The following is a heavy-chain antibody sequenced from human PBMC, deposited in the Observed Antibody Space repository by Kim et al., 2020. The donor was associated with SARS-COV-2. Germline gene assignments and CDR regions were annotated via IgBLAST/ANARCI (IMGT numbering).Heavy chain of an antibody. CDR1: GFTFSDYY. CDR2: ISSSGSTI. V-gene: IGHV3-11*01. J-gene: IGHJ4*02. CDR3: ARSPIHHIVVVPAANRNGYYFDY. Sequence: GGSLRLSCAASGFTFSDYYMSWIRQAPGKGLEWVSYISSSGSTIYYADSVKGRFTISRDNAKNSLYLQMNSLRAEDTAVYYCARSPIHHIVVVPAANRNGYYFDYWGQGTLVTVSS. D-gene: IGHD2-2*01.